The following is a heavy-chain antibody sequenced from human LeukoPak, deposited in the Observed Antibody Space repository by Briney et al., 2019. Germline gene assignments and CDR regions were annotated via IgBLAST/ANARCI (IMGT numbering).Heavy chain of an antibody. Sequence: GESLKISCEGSGYSFTSYWIGWVRQMPGKGLEWMGIIYPGDSDTRYSPSFQGQVTISADKSISTAYLQWSSLKASDTAMYYCARLMGEVGFGSSWYGPYYFDYWGQGTLVTVSS. CDR2: IYPGDSDT. D-gene: IGHD6-13*01. J-gene: IGHJ4*02. V-gene: IGHV5-51*01. CDR1: GYSFTSYW. CDR3: ARLMGEVGFGSSWYGPYYFDY.